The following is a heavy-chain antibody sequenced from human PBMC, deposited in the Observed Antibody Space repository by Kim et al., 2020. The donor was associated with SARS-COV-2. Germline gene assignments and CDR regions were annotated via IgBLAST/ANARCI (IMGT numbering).Heavy chain of an antibody. D-gene: IGHD3-22*01. Sequence: ASVKVSCKASGYTFTSYGISWVRQAPGQGLEWMGWISAYNGNTNYAQKLQGRVTMTTDTSTSTAYMELRSLRSDDTAVYYCAREEGGLSSGIEPGYFQHWGQGTLVTVSS. V-gene: IGHV1-18*01. CDR3: AREEGGLSSGIEPGYFQH. CDR1: GYTFTSYG. J-gene: IGHJ1*01. CDR2: ISAYNGNT.